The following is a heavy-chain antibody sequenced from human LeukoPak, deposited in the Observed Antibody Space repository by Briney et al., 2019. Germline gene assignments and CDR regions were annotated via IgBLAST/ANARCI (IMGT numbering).Heavy chain of an antibody. CDR3: ARDRAGYSSGWNYFDY. D-gene: IGHD6-19*01. V-gene: IGHV3-30*03. CDR1: GFTFSNAG. Sequence: GGSLRLSCAVSGFTFSNAGMTWVRHAPGKGLEWVAVISYDGSNKYYADSVKGRFTISRDNSKNTLYLQMNSLRAEDTAVYYCARDRAGYSSGWNYFDYWGQGTPVTVSS. CDR2: ISYDGSNK. J-gene: IGHJ4*02.